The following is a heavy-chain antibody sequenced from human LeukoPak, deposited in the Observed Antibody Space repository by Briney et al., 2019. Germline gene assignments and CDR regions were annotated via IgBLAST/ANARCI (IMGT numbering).Heavy chain of an antibody. CDR3: ARDQGENWNDVRSRSDAFDI. CDR1: GYSFTSYW. J-gene: IGHJ3*02. V-gene: IGHV5-51*01. CDR2: IYPGDSDT. D-gene: IGHD1-1*01. Sequence: GESLKISCKGSGYSFTSYWIGWVRQMPGKGLEWMGIIYPGDSDTRYSPSFQGQVTISADKSISTAYLQWSSLKASDTAMYYCARDQGENWNDVRSRSDAFDIWGQGTMVTVSS.